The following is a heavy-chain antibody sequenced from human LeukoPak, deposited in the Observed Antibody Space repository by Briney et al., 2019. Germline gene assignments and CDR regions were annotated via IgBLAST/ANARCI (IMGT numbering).Heavy chain of an antibody. CDR2: LYYRGNT. Sequence: SETLSPTCSVSGASVSDGSYYWSWIRQPPGKGLEWIGYLYYRGNTNYSPSLSGRVSTSIDTSNNHFSLNLTSVTAADTAVYYCARGLSTGREDYFDYWGQGTLVSVSS. CDR1: GASVSDGSYY. V-gene: IGHV4-61*03. CDR3: ARGLSTGREDYFDY. J-gene: IGHJ4*02. D-gene: IGHD1-1*01.